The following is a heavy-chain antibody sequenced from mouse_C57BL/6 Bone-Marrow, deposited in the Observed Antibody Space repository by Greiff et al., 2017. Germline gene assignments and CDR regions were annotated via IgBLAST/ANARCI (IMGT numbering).Heavy chain of an antibody. Sequence: EVQLQQSGPELVKPGASVKISCKASGYSFTDYNMNWVKQSNGKSLEWIGVINPNYGTTSYNQKFKGKATLTVDQSSSTAYMQLNSLTSEDSAVYYCARWVITTVVEGDYAMDYWGQGTSVTVSS. V-gene: IGHV1-39*01. D-gene: IGHD1-1*01. CDR3: ARWVITTVVEGDYAMDY. J-gene: IGHJ4*01. CDR2: INPNYGTT. CDR1: GYSFTDYN.